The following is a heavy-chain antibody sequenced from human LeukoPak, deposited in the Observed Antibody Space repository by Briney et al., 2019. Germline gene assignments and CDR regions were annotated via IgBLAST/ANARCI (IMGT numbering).Heavy chain of an antibody. V-gene: IGHV5-51*01. J-gene: IGHJ3*02. D-gene: IGHD1-26*01. CDR3: ARLGSGSYQGYAFDI. Sequence: GESLKIPCKGSGYSFTSYWIGWVRQMPGKGLEWMGIIYPGNSDTRYSPSFQGQVTISADKSISTAYLQWSSLKASDTAIYYCARLGSGSYQGYAFDIWGQGTMVTVSS. CDR2: IYPGNSDT. CDR1: GYSFTSYW.